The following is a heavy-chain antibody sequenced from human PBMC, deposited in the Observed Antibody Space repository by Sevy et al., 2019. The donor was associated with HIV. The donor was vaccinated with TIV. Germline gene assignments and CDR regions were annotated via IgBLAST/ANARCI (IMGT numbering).Heavy chain of an antibody. CDR3: ARRDSLVVPPATVDY. J-gene: IGHJ4*02. V-gene: IGHV1-2*02. Sequence: ASVKVSCKASGYTFTDYYTHWVRQAPGQGLEWMGWINPHIGGTNFAQKFQGRVTMTRDTSISTAYLDLSRLRSDDTAIYYCARRDSLVVPPATVDYWGQGTLVTVSS. CDR2: INPHIGGT. CDR1: GYTFTDYY. D-gene: IGHD2-2*01.